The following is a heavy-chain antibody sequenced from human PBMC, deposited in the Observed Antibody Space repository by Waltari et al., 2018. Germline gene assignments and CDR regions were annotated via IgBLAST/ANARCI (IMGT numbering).Heavy chain of an antibody. J-gene: IGHJ5*02. D-gene: IGHD3-3*01. CDR1: VFGFDFFA. CDR3: AKDFAVAVGNVNWFDP. V-gene: IGHV3-23*01. CDR2: IGGSGDNT. Sequence: VPRLEAGGALVQLGGYLRGSCAGSVFGFDFFAMYRVREAPGKGLEWVAAIGGSGDNTYYADSVRGRFIVSRDNSKNTLYLQMNGLRAEDTAIYYCAKDFAVAVGNVNWFDPWGQGTLVTVSS.